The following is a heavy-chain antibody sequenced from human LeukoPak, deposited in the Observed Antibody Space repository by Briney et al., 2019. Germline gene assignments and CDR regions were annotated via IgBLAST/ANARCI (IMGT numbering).Heavy chain of an antibody. D-gene: IGHD5-24*01. J-gene: IGHJ4*02. V-gene: IGHV3-21*01. Sequence: PGGSLRLSCAASGFTFSSYGIHWVRQAPGKGLEWVSSFGTRSSSIYYADSVKGRFTISRDNARNSLYLQMNSLKAEDTAVYYCAKERDEGFDYWGQGTLVTVSS. CDR2: FGTRSSSI. CDR1: GFTFSSYG. CDR3: AKERDEGFDY.